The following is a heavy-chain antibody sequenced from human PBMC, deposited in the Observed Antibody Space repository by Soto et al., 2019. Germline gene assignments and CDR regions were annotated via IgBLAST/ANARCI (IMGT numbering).Heavy chain of an antibody. V-gene: IGHV1-69*02. Sequence: QVQLVQSGAEVKKPGTSVKVSCKASGGTFSSYTISWVRQAPGQGLEWMGRIIPILGIANYAQKFQGRVTITADKSTSTAYMELSSLRSEDTAVYYCARAGGCYDETDSYYYYMDVWGKGTTVTVSS. D-gene: IGHD5-12*01. CDR3: ARAGGCYDETDSYYYYMDV. CDR2: IIPILGIA. CDR1: GGTFSSYT. J-gene: IGHJ6*03.